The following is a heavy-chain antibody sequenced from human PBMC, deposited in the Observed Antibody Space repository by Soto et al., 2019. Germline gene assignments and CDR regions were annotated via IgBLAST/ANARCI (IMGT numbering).Heavy chain of an antibody. D-gene: IGHD3-3*01. J-gene: IGHJ4*02. CDR1: GGSISSSRSY. V-gene: IGHV4-39*01. Sequence: EALSLTCPVSGGSISSSRSYWGWVRQPPGKGLEWIVSFYYTGGTYSTYYNPSLKSRVTISVDTSKSQFSLNLRYVTAADTAVYYCESPRQGNYDFLSGYYALDYWGQGTLVTVYS. CDR3: ESPRQGNYDFLSGYYALDY. CDR2: FYYTGGT.